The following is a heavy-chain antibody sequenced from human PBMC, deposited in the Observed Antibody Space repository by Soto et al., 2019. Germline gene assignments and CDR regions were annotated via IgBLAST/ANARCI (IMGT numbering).Heavy chain of an antibody. CDR1: GYTFTNFG. Sequence: QVQLVQSGAEVKKPGASVKVSCKASGYTFTNFGISWVRQAPGQGLEWMGWISAYNGNTNYAQNFQGRVTMTTDTSTSPAYMELRCLRSVDTAMYYSSRGGTPIDYWRQGTLVTLSS. J-gene: IGHJ4*02. CDR3: SRGGTPIDY. CDR2: ISAYNGNT. D-gene: IGHD3-16*01. V-gene: IGHV1-18*01.